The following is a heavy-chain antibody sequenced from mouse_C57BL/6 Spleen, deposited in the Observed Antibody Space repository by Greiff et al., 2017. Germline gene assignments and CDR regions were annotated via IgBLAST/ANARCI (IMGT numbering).Heavy chain of an antibody. CDR3: AREVYFDY. CDR1: GYAFSSSW. V-gene: IGHV1-82*01. J-gene: IGHJ2*01. D-gene: IGHD1-3*01. Sequence: VQLQQSGPELVKPGASVKISCKASGYAFSSSWMNWVKQRPGKGLEWIGRIYPGDGDTNYNGKFKGKATLTADKSSSTAYMQLSSLTSEDSAVYFYAREVYFDYWGQGTTLTVSS. CDR2: IYPGDGDT.